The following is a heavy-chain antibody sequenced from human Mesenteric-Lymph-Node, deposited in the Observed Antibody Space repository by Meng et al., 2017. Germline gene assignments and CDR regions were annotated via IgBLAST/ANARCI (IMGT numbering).Heavy chain of an antibody. J-gene: IGHJ4*02. CDR1: GGSISSYY. Sequence: SETLSLTCIVSGGSISSYYWSWIRQPPGKGLEWIGYIYYTGSTNYNPSLKSRVTISIDTSKNQFSLKVSSLTAADTAVYYCARYHVRGGSGGGRDFDYWGQGTLVTVSS. D-gene: IGHD3-22*01. CDR3: ARYHVRGGSGGGRDFDY. V-gene: IGHV4-59*01. CDR2: IYYTGST.